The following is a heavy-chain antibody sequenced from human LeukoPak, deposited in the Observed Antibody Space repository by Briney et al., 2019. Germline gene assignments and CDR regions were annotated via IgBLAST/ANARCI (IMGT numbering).Heavy chain of an antibody. CDR3: ARGSSSWYYYYYYMDV. Sequence: AGGSQRLSCAASGFTVSSNYMSWVRQAPGKGLEWVSVIYSGGSTYYADSVKGRFTISRDNSKNTLYLQMNSLRAEDTAVYYCARGSSSWYYYYYYMDVWGKGTTVTISS. J-gene: IGHJ6*03. D-gene: IGHD6-13*01. V-gene: IGHV3-53*01. CDR2: IYSGGST. CDR1: GFTVSSNY.